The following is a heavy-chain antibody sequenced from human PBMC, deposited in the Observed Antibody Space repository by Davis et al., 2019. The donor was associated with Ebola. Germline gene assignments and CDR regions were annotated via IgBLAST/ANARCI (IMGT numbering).Heavy chain of an antibody. CDR2: IIPILGIA. CDR1: GGTFSSYA. CDR3: AREPRYGDYTHHDYYGMDV. D-gene: IGHD4-17*01. Sequence: SVEVSCKASGGTFSSYAISWVRQAPGHGLEWMGRIIPILGIANYAQKFQGRVTITADKSTSTAYMELSSLRSEDTAVYYCAREPRYGDYTHHDYYGMDVWGQGTTVTVSS. V-gene: IGHV1-69*04. J-gene: IGHJ6*02.